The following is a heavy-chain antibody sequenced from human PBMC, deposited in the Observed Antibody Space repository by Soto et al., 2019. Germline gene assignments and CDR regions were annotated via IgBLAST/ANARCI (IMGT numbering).Heavy chain of an antibody. J-gene: IGHJ4*02. Sequence: SETLSLTCTVSGGSISSYYWSWIRQPPGKGLEWIGYIYYSGSTNYNPSLKSRVTISVDTSKNQFSLKLSSVTAADTAVYYCARGRSGSGDYWGQGTLVTVSS. V-gene: IGHV4-59*01. D-gene: IGHD6-19*01. CDR1: GGSISSYY. CDR2: IYYSGST. CDR3: ARGRSGSGDY.